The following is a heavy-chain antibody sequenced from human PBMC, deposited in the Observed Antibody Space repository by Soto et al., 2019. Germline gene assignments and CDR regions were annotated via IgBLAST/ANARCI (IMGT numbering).Heavy chain of an antibody. CDR2: IYPGDSDT. Sequence: PGESLKISCKGSGYSFTSYWIGWVRQMPVKGLEWMGIIYPGDSDTRYSPSFQGQVTISADKSISTAYLQWSSLKASDTAMYYCARYGRADYGDCCGWFDPWGQGTLVTVSS. D-gene: IGHD4-17*01. V-gene: IGHV5-51*01. J-gene: IGHJ5*02. CDR1: GYSFTSYW. CDR3: ARYGRADYGDCCGWFDP.